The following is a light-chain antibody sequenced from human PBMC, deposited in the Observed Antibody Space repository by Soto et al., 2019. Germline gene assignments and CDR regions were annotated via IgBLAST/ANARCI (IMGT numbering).Light chain of an antibody. CDR1: DNDVSRYDY. J-gene: IGLJ2*01. V-gene: IGLV2-8*01. CDR3: MSYAGGNSVT. Sequence: QSALTQPPSASGSLGLSVTLSCSGTDNDVSRYDYVSWYQQHPGKAPKLLIYEVTKRPSGVPDRFSASKSGNSASLTVSGLQDEDEADYYCMSYAGGNSVTFGGGTKLTVL. CDR2: EVT.